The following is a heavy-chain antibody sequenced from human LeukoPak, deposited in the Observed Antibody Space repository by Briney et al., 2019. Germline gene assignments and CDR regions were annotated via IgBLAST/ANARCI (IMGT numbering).Heavy chain of an antibody. J-gene: IGHJ4*02. CDR2: IRYDGSNE. CDR3: AKASLTGTTDYFDY. V-gene: IGHV3-30*02. Sequence: GGSLRLSRAASGFTFSSYGMHWVRQAPGKGLEWVAFIRYDGSNEYYADSVKGRFTISRDNSKNTLYLQMNSLRAEDTAVYYCAKASLTGTTDYFDYWGQGTLVTVSS. D-gene: IGHD1-20*01. CDR1: GFTFSSYG.